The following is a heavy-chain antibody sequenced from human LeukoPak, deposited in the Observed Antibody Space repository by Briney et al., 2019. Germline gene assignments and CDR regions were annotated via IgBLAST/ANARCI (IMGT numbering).Heavy chain of an antibody. CDR2: ISAYNGNT. CDR3: ARVPPNYYDSSGYSHDAFDI. D-gene: IGHD3-22*01. CDR1: GFTFISYG. Sequence: ASVKVSCKASGFTFISYGFSWVRQAPGQGLEWVGWISAYNGNTKYAQNLQGRVTMTTDTSTTTAHMELRSLKSDDTAVYYCARVPPNYYDSSGYSHDAFDIWGQGTMVTVSS. J-gene: IGHJ3*02. V-gene: IGHV1-18*01.